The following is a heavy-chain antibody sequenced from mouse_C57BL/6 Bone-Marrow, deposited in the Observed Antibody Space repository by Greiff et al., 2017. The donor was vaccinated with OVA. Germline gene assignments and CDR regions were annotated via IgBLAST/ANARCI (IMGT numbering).Heavy chain of an antibody. CDR1: GYAFTTYL. Sequence: VQLQQSGAELVQPGTSVKVSCKASGYAFTTYLIEWVKQRPGQGLEWIGVINPGSGGTNYNEKFKGKATLTADKSSSTAYMQLSSLTSDDSAVYFCARWEVVPFDYWGQGTTLTVSS. CDR2: INPGSGGT. CDR3: ARWEVVPFDY. V-gene: IGHV1-54*01. J-gene: IGHJ2*01. D-gene: IGHD1-1*01.